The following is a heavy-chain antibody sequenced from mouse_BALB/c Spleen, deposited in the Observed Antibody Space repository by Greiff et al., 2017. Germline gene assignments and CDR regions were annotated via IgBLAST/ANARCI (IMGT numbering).Heavy chain of an antibody. D-gene: IGHD1-1*01. Sequence: EVQRVESGPGLVKPSQSLSLTCSVTGYSITSGYYWNWIRQFPGNKLEWMGYISYDGSNNYNPSLKNRISITRDTSKNQFFLKLNSVTTEDTATYYCARESSDAMDYWGQGTSVTVSS. J-gene: IGHJ4*01. CDR1: GYSITSGYY. V-gene: IGHV3-6*02. CDR3: ARESSDAMDY. CDR2: ISYDGSN.